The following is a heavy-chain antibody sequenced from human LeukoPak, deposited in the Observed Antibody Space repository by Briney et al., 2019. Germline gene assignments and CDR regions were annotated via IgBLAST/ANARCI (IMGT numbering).Heavy chain of an antibody. CDR1: GGSINSGSYF. CDR2: IYTSGIT. Sequence: PSETLSLTCTVSGGSINSGSYFWSRIRQPAGKGLEWIGRIYTSGITNYNSSLMSRATISIDTSKNQFSLKLSSVTAADTAVYYCARSNSGSYRELDYWGQGALVTVSS. CDR3: ARSNSGSYRELDY. J-gene: IGHJ4*02. V-gene: IGHV4-61*02. D-gene: IGHD1-26*01.